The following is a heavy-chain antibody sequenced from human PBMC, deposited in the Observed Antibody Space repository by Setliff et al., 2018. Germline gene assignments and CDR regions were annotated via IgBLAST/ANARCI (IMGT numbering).Heavy chain of an antibody. CDR2: IFTSGST. CDR3: ARDRPMVVVADNLALFDY. J-gene: IGHJ4*02. Sequence: SETLSLTCRVSGGSVSTFYWTWIRQPPGKGLEWIGYIFTSGSTQYNPSLKSRATISRDTSSNQFSLKLFSVTAADTAVYYCARDRPMVVVADNLALFDYWGQGTLVTVSS. CDR1: GGSVSTFY. V-gene: IGHV4-4*08. D-gene: IGHD2-15*01.